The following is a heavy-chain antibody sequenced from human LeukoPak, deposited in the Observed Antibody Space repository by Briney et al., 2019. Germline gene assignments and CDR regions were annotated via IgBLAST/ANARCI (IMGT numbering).Heavy chain of an antibody. D-gene: IGHD3-22*01. CDR3: AKDGHYYGSSGYYYFDY. CDR2: ISGSGGST. CDR1: GFTFSSYA. J-gene: IGHJ4*02. Sequence: PGGSLRLSCAASGFTFSSYAMSWVRQAPGKGLEWVSAISGSGGSTYYADSVKGRFTISRDNSKNTLYLQMNSLRAEDTAVYYCAKDGHYYGSSGYYYFDYWGQGTLVTVSS. V-gene: IGHV3-23*01.